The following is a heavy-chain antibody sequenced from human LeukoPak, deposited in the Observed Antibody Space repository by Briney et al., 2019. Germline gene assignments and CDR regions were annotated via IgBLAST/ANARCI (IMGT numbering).Heavy chain of an antibody. J-gene: IGHJ5*01. CDR3: VRGRGWLDS. CDR1: GFTFSVYW. CDR2: INQDGSEK. D-gene: IGHD3-10*01. V-gene: IGHV3-7*03. Sequence: GGSLRLSCLGSGFTFSVYWMTWVRQAPGKGLEWVANINQDGSEKEYVESVKGRFIISRDNAKNSLCLQMNSLRGEDTAVYYCVRGRGWLDSWGQGTLVTVPS.